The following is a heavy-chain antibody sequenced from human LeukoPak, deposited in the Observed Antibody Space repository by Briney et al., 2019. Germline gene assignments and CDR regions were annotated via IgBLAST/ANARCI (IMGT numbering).Heavy chain of an antibody. V-gene: IGHV3-23*01. Sequence: GGSLRLSCAASGFTFSNYGMSWVRQAPGKGLEWVSDISGSGDFTYYADSVKGRFTISRDKSKNTLYLQMSSLRAEDTAVYYCAKDGARDGYNYPDYWGQGTLVTVSS. D-gene: IGHD5-24*01. CDR2: ISGSGDFT. CDR1: GFTFSNYG. CDR3: AKDGARDGYNYPDY. J-gene: IGHJ4*02.